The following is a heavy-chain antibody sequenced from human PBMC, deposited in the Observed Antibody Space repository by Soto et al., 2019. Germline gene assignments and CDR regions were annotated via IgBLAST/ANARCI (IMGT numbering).Heavy chain of an antibody. CDR2: IYYSGRT. J-gene: IGHJ4*02. D-gene: IGHD2-15*01. CDR3: ARGSAYCSAGNCYEPYFDY. Sequence: SETLSLTCTVSGGSISSGYYYWSWIRQPPGKGLEWIGNIYYSGRTYYNPSLKSRVTISADTSKNQFSLNLSSVTAADTAVYFCARGSAYCSAGNCYEPYFDYCGPGTLFTVSS. CDR1: GGSISSGYYY. V-gene: IGHV4-30-4*01.